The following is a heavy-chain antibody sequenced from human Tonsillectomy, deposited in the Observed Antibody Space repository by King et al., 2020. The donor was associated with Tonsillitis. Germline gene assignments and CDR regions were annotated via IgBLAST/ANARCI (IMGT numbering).Heavy chain of an antibody. Sequence: QLVQSGGGVAQPGRSLRLSCAASGFSLRDYGIHWVRQAPGKGLEWVALISYDGNDKYYADSVKGRLTISRDIPKNKVYLQMNSLRVDDTAVYSCTRFDYWGQGTLVTVSS. CDR2: ISYDGNDK. D-gene: IGHD3-3*01. V-gene: IGHV3-30*03. J-gene: IGHJ4*02. CDR1: GFSLRDYG. CDR3: TRFDY.